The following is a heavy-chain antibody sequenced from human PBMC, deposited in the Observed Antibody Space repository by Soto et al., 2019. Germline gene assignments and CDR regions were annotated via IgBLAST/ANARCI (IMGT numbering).Heavy chain of an antibody. Sequence: GGSLRLSCAASGFTFSDYYMSWIRQAPGKWLEWVSYISSSSSYTNYADSVTGRFTISRDNAKNSLYLQMNSLRAEDTAVYYCAGTPGSSSWYRNRFDCLGQRPKVNVSS. CDR1: GFTFSDYY. D-gene: IGHD6-13*01. CDR2: ISSSSSYT. J-gene: IGHJ5*01. V-gene: IGHV3-11*06. CDR3: AGTPGSSSWYRNRFDC.